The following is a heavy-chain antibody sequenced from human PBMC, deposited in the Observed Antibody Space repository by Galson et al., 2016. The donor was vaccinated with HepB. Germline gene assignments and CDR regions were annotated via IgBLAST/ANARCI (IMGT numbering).Heavy chain of an antibody. CDR1: GGSISSSSYY. CDR2: IYYSGIT. CDR3: AKTRYSSSHYYYGMDV. Sequence: LSLTCTVSGGSISSSSYYWGWIRQPPGKGLEWIGNIYYSGITYYNPSLKSRVTISVETSKKQFSLKLSSVTAADTAVYYCAKTRYSSSHYYYGMDVWGQGTTATVSS. J-gene: IGHJ6*02. V-gene: IGHV4-39*01. D-gene: IGHD6-6*01.